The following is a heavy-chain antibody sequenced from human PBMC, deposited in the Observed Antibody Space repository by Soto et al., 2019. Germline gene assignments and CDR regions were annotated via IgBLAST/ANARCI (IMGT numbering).Heavy chain of an antibody. CDR3: AHLMITYGGVVGDDAFDV. CDR1: GFSLATKGVG. Sequence: QITLKESSPPEVKPTETLALTCTFSGFSLATKGVGVGWIRQPPGEALEWIAVIYWDDDRRYSPSLETRLRITKDTSKNQVVLTMTNMDFVDTATYYCAHLMITYGGVVGDDAFDVWGQGTVVTVSS. D-gene: IGHD3-16*02. CDR2: IYWDDDR. V-gene: IGHV2-5*02. J-gene: IGHJ3*01.